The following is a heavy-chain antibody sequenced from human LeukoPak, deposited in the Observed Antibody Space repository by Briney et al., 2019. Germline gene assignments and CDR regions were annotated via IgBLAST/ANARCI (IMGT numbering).Heavy chain of an antibody. D-gene: IGHD5-18*01. CDR3: ARAHRGYSYGWYYFDY. CDR2: ISAYNGNT. Sequence: ASVKVSCKASGYTFTSYGISWVRQAPGQGLEWMGWISAYNGNTNYAQKLQGRVTMTTDTSTSTAYMELRSLRSDDTAVYYCARAHRGYSYGWYYFDYWGQGTLVTVSS. V-gene: IGHV1-18*01. J-gene: IGHJ4*02. CDR1: GYTFTSYG.